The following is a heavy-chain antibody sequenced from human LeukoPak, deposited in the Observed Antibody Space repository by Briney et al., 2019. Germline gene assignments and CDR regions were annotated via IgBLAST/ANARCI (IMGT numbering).Heavy chain of an antibody. CDR3: ARERGRDGYNWVFDY. V-gene: IGHV4-59*12. Sequence: PSETLSLTCTVSGGSIKSYYWSWIRQPPGNGLEWIGYIYYSGSTYYNPSLKSRVTISVDTSKNQFSLKLSSVTAADTAVYYCARERGRDGYNWVFDYWGQGTLVTVSS. CDR1: GGSIKSYY. CDR2: IYYSGST. D-gene: IGHD5-24*01. J-gene: IGHJ4*02.